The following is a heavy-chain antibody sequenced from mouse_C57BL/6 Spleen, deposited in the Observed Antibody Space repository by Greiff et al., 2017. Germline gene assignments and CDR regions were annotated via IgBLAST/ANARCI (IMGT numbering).Heavy chain of an antibody. V-gene: IGHV3-6*01. J-gene: IGHJ2*01. CDR1: GYSITSGYY. D-gene: IGHD1-1*01. CDR2: ISYDGSN. CDR3: ARGVLLFDY. Sequence: EVKLQESGPGLVKPSQSLSLTCSVTGYSITSGYYWNWIRQFPGNKLEWMGYISYDGSNNYNPSLKNRISITRDTSKNQFFLKLNSVTTEDTATYYCARGVLLFDYWGQGTTLTVSS.